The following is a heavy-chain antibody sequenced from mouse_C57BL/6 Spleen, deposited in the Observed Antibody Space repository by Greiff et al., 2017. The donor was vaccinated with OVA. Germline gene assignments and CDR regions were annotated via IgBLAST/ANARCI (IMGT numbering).Heavy chain of an antibody. D-gene: IGHD1-1*01. J-gene: IGHJ3*01. CDR1: GFTFSDYG. V-gene: IGHV5-17*01. CDR3: AYGSSRTWFAY. CDR2: ISSGSSTI. Sequence: EVMLVESGGGLVKPGGSLKLSCAASGFTFSDYGMHWVRQAPEKGLEWVAYISSGSSTIYYADTVKGRFTISRDNAKNTLFLQMTSLRSEDTAMYYCAYGSSRTWFAYWGQGTLVTVSA.